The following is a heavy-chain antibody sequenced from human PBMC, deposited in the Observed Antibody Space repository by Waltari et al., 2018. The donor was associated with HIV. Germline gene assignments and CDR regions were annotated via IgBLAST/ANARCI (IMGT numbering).Heavy chain of an antibody. D-gene: IGHD1-26*01. J-gene: IGHJ4*02. Sequence: QLQLQESGPGLVKPSETLSLTCTVSGGSISSTNYYWGWISQLPNQGLEWIGSISYSGNTYSNPSRKSRVTISIDTSKNQCSLKVSSVIAADTAVYYCARRLLVGSTEGAGDYWGQGTLVTVSS. CDR1: GGSISSTNYY. V-gene: IGHV4-39*01. CDR2: ISYSGNT. CDR3: ARRLLVGSTEGAGDY.